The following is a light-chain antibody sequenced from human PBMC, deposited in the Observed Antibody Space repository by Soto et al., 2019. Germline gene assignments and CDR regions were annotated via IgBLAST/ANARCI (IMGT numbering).Light chain of an antibody. V-gene: IGLV1-40*01. CDR1: SSNIGAGYD. Sequence: QAVVTQPPSVSGAPGQRVTISCTGSSSNIGAGYDVHWYQQLPGTAPRLLIYDNTNRPSGVPDRFSGSKSGTSASLAITGLQAEDEADYYCQSSDSSLSTIFGGGTKLTVL. CDR2: DNT. J-gene: IGLJ2*01. CDR3: QSSDSSLSTI.